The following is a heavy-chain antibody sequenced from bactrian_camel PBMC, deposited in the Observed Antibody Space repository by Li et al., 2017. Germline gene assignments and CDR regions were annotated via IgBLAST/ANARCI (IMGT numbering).Heavy chain of an antibody. V-gene: IGHV3S40*01. Sequence: VQLVESGGGLVQPGESLRLSCSTSGFTFSSAFMSWVHQAPGKGLEWVSTINNGGDNTYYADDMKGRFTIVRDNAKNTLYLQMNSLKTEDTAVYYCATGTYCSGASCYSGFGYWGQGTQVTVS. CDR1: GFTFSSAF. CDR3: ATGTYCSGASCYSGFGY. J-gene: IGHJ6*01. CDR2: INNGGDNT. D-gene: IGHD2*01.